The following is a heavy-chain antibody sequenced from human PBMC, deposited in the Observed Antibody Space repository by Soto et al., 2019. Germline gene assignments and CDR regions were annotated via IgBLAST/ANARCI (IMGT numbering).Heavy chain of an antibody. CDR2: MNPNSGNT. CDR1: GYTFTSYD. J-gene: IGHJ5*02. V-gene: IGHV1-8*01. Sequence: ASVKVSCKASGYTFTSYDINWVRQATGQGLEWMGWMNPNSGNTGYAQKFQGRVTMTRNTSISTAYMELSSLRSEDTAVYYGARFMGEDYDILTGIWFDPWGQGTLVTVSS. CDR3: ARFMGEDYDILTGIWFDP. D-gene: IGHD3-9*01.